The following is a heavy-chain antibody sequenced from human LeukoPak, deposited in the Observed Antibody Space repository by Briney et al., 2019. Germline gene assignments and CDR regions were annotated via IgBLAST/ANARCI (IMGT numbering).Heavy chain of an antibody. J-gene: IGHJ4*02. CDR3: ARLKVGFGESNPFDY. Sequence: GESLKISCKGSGYGFTSYWIGWVRQVPGKGLEWMGIIYPGDSDTRYSPSFQGQVTISADKSISTAYLQWSSLKASDTAMYYCARLKVGFGESNPFDYWGQGTLVTVSS. D-gene: IGHD3-10*01. CDR2: IYPGDSDT. CDR1: GYGFTSYW. V-gene: IGHV5-51*01.